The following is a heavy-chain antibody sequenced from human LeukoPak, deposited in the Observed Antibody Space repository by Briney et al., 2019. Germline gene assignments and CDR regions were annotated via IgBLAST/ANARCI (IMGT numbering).Heavy chain of an antibody. J-gene: IGHJ6*03. CDR1: RFSFSKYA. V-gene: IGHV3-23*01. CDR3: VRSGYYTYQYYYMDV. CDR2: VSVGGETT. Sequence: GGSLRLSCAASRFSFSKYAMSWVRQAPGKGLEWVSVVSVGGETTHYADSVKGRFTISRDNSKNTLYLQMNSLRAEDTAVYYCVRSGYYTYQYYYMDVWGKGTTVTVSS. D-gene: IGHD3-3*01.